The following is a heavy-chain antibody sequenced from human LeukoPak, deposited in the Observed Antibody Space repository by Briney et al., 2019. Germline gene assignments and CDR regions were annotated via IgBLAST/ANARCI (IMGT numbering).Heavy chain of an antibody. CDR2: IYYSGST. J-gene: IGHJ6*02. V-gene: IGHV4-31*03. D-gene: IGHD1-26*01. CDR3: ARDRWELGTYYYGMDV. CDR1: GGSISSGGYY. Sequence: PSETLSLTCTVSGGSISSGGYYWSWIRQHPGKGLEWIGYIYYSGSTYYNPSLKSRVTISVDTSKNQFSLKLSSVTAADTAVYYCARDRWELGTYYYGMDVWGQGTTVTVSS.